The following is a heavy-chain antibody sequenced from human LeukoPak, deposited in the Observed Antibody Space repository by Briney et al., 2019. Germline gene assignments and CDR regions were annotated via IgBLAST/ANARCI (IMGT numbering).Heavy chain of an antibody. CDR2: THYSGNT. V-gene: IGHV4-59*08. J-gene: IGHJ3*01. D-gene: IGHD1-26*01. CDR3: ARWGGTLNAFDV. Sequence: KPSETLSLTCRVSDDSISSYYWNWIRQPPGKPLEWIGYTHYSGNTNYNPSLKSRVTTLVDMSKNQFSLKLSSVTAADTAVYYCARWGGTLNAFDVWGQGTLVTASS. CDR1: DDSISSYY.